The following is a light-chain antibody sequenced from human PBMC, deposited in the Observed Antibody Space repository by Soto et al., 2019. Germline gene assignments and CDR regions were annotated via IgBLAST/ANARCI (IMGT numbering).Light chain of an antibody. CDR1: SSDVGGYNY. J-gene: IGLJ2*01. V-gene: IGLV2-14*03. CDR2: DVN. Sequence: QSALTQPASVSGSPGQSITISCTGTSSDVGGYNYVSWYQQHPGKVPKLMIYDVNIRPSGVSNRFSGSKSDNTASLTISGLQAEDEADYSCSSYTTSSTGVFGGGTKLTVL. CDR3: SSYTTSSTGV.